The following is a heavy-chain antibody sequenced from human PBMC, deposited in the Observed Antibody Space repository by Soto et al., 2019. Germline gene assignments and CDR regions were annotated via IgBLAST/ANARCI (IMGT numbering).Heavy chain of an antibody. J-gene: IGHJ6*03. V-gene: IGHV3-7*01. Sequence: GGSLRLSCAASGFTFSNRGMIWARQAPGKGLEWVANIRHGGSKKYYVDSVKGRFTISRDNAKNSLYLQMNSLRAEDTAVYYCAKITMVRGSGGGYYYYYMDVWGKGTTVTVSS. CDR3: AKITMVRGSGGGYYYYYMDV. CDR2: IRHGGSKK. CDR1: GFTFSNRG. D-gene: IGHD3-10*01.